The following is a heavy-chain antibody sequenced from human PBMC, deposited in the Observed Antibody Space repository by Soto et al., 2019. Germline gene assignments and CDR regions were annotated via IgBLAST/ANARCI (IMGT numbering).Heavy chain of an antibody. J-gene: IGHJ4*02. V-gene: IGHV5-10-1*01. D-gene: IGHD2-2*01. CDR3: ARHQAMLPFDS. CDR2: IDPDDSYS. Sequence: GESLKISCNVSGLSFTSYWISWVRQMPGKGLEWMGRIDPDDSYSDYSPSFQGHVTFSVDTSINTAYLQWKNLNSSHTGIYYWARHQAMLPFDSWEQRTLVTV. CDR1: GLSFTSYW.